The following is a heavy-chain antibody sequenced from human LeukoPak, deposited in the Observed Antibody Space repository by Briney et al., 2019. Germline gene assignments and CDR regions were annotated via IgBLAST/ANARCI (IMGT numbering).Heavy chain of an antibody. CDR3: AMQVGVYGDYNNWFDP. D-gene: IGHD4-17*01. Sequence: SETLSLTCTVSGAPLNNYYWNWVRQPPGKELEWIGNVDYSGSTRYNPSLKSRATMSLDSSKNQFSLRLTSVTAADMAVYYCAMQVGVYGDYNNWFDPWGQGARVTVSS. V-gene: IGHV4-59*08. CDR2: VDYSGST. CDR1: GAPLNNYY. J-gene: IGHJ5*02.